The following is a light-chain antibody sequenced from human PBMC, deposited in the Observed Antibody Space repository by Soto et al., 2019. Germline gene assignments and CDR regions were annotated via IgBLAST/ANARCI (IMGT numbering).Light chain of an antibody. CDR3: QQYNSYSWT. Sequence: DIQMTHSPSTLSASVGDRVIITCRASQSINRRLAWYQQKPGKAPRLLIYDASTLESGVPSRFGGSGSGTEFTLTISGVQPEDFATYYCQQYNSYSWTFGQGTKVDIK. CDR2: DAS. CDR1: QSINRR. J-gene: IGKJ1*01. V-gene: IGKV1-5*01.